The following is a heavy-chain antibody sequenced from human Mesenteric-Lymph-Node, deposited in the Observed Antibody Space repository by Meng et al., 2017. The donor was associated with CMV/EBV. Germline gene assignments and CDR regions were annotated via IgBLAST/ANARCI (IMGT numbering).Heavy chain of an antibody. V-gene: IGHV3-74*01. Sequence: GESLKISCAASGFTFSSYWMHWVRQAPGKGLVWVSRINGDGSTTTYADSVKGRFTVSRDNAKNTLYLQINSLRAEDTAVYYCARGGGLGYYYDTSGYFYWGQGTLVTVSS. CDR2: INGDGSTT. CDR3: ARGGGLGYYYDTSGYFY. J-gene: IGHJ4*02. D-gene: IGHD3-22*01. CDR1: GFTFSSYW.